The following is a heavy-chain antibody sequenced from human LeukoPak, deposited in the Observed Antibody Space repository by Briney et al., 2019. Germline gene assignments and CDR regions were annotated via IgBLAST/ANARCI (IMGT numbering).Heavy chain of an antibody. V-gene: IGHV4-34*01. CDR2: INHSGST. CDR1: GRSFSGYY. D-gene: IGHD5-18*01. CDR3: ARRGYSYGS. J-gene: IGHJ5*02. Sequence: PSETLSLTCAVYGRSFSGYYWSWIRQPPGKGLEWIGEINHSGSTNYNPSLKSRVTISVDTSKNQFSLKLSSVTAADTAVYYCARRGYSYGSWGQGILVTVSS.